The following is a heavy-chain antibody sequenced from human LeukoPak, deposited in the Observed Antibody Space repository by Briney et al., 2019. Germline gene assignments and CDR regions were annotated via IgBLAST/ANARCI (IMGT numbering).Heavy chain of an antibody. CDR2: FDPEDGES. D-gene: IGHD2-2*01. V-gene: IGHV1-24*01. J-gene: IGHJ4*02. CDR1: GYTLTELS. Sequence: ASVKVSCKVSGYTLTELSMHWVRQAPGKGLEWMAGFDPEDGESIYAQKFQGRVTMTEDTSTDTAYMELSSLRSEDTAVYYCATEYREFGPGLPAAIPFFDYWGQGTLVTVSS. CDR3: ATEYREFGPGLPAAIPFFDY.